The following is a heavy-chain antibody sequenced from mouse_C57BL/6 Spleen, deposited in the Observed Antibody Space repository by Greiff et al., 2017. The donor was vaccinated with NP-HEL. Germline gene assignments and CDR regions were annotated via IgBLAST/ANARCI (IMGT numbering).Heavy chain of an antibody. J-gene: IGHJ1*03. CDR3: ARPGSSLHWYFDV. V-gene: IGHV1-69*01. D-gene: IGHD1-1*01. CDR1: GYTFTSYW. Sequence: VQLQQSGAELVMPGASVKLSCKASGYTFTSYWMHWVKQRPGQGLEWIGEIDPSDSYTNYNQKFKGKSTLTVDKSSSTAYMQLSSLTSEDSAVYYCARPGSSLHWYFDVWGTGTTVTVSS. CDR2: IDPSDSYT.